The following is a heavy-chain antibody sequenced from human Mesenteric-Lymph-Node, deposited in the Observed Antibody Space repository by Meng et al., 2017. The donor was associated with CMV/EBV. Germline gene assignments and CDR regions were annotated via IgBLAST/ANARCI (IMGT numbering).Heavy chain of an antibody. V-gene: IGHV2-26*01. Sequence: SGPTLVKPTETLTPTCTVSGFSLSNARMGVSWIRQPPGKALEWLAHIFSNDEKSYNTSLKSRLTISKDTSKSQVVLSMTSVDPVDTATYYCARLARYDFWSGYYASTYYFDYWGQGTLVTVSS. CDR2: IFSNDEK. J-gene: IGHJ4*02. CDR1: GFSLSNARMG. D-gene: IGHD3-3*01. CDR3: ARLARYDFWSGYYASTYYFDY.